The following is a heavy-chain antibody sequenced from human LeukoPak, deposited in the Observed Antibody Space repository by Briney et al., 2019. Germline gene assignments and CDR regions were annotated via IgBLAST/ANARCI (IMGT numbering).Heavy chain of an antibody. CDR3: ARGKGVDSSGYYSRYYFDY. CDR2: INPNTGGT. J-gene: IGHJ4*02. V-gene: IGHV1-2*02. D-gene: IGHD3-22*01. Sequence: ASVKVSCKASGYTFSGYYIHWVRQPPGQGLEWMGWINPNTGGTKYAQKFQGRVTMTRDTSISTAYMELSRLRSDDTAVYYCARGKGVDSSGYYSRYYFDYWGQGTLVTVSS. CDR1: GYTFSGYY.